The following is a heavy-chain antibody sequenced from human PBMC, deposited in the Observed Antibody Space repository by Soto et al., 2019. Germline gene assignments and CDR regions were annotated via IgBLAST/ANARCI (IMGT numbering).Heavy chain of an antibody. CDR1: RFTFSNYG. V-gene: IGHV3-33*01. J-gene: IGHJ4*02. Sequence: GGSLRLSCAASRFTFSNYGMHWVRQAPGKGLEWVAVIWYDGNNKYYADSVKGRFTISRDNSNNTLYVQMTSLRAEDTAVYYCARGLHSLFDYWGQGTLVTVSS. D-gene: IGHD2-21*01. CDR2: IWYDGNNK. CDR3: ARGLHSLFDY.